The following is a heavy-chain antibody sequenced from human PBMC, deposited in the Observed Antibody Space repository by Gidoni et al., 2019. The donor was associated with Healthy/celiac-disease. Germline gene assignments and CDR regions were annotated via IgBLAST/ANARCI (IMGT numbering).Heavy chain of an antibody. CDR3: ARGSGSHMVRGVIGLDY. V-gene: IGHV3-30*01. D-gene: IGHD3-10*01. J-gene: IGHJ4*02. CDR2: ISYDGSNK. CDR1: GFTFSSYA. Sequence: QVQLVESGGGLVQPGRSLRLSCAASGFTFSSYAMHWVRQAPGKGLEWVAVISYDGSNKYYADSVKGRFTISRDNSKNTLYLKMNSLRAEDTAVYYCARGSGSHMVRGVIGLDYWGQGTLVTVSS.